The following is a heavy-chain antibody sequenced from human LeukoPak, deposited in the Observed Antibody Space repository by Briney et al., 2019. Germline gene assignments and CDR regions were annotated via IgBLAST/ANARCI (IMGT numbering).Heavy chain of an antibody. CDR2: MNPNIGNT. D-gene: IGHD2-2*01. Sequence: GASVKVSCKASGYTFTSYDINWVRQATGQGLEWMGWMNPNIGNTGYAQKFQGRVTITRNTSISTAYMELSSLRSEDTAVYYCARGRGYCSSTSCYLDYWGQGTLVTVSS. V-gene: IGHV1-8*03. CDR3: ARGRGYCSSTSCYLDY. J-gene: IGHJ4*02. CDR1: GYTFTSYD.